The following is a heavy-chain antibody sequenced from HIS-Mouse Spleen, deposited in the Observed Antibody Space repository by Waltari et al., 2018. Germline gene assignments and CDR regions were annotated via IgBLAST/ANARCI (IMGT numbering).Heavy chain of an antibody. CDR1: GGSVSSSSYN. CDR2: IYYSGST. Sequence: QLQLQESGPGLGKPSETLSFTCTAAGGSVSSSSYNWGWIRQPPGKGLEWIGSIYYSGSTYYNPSLKSRVTISVDTSKNQFSLKLSSVTAADTAVYYCAREIPYSSSWYDWYFDLWGRGTLVTVSS. CDR3: AREIPYSSSWYDWYFDL. V-gene: IGHV4-39*07. D-gene: IGHD6-13*01. J-gene: IGHJ2*01.